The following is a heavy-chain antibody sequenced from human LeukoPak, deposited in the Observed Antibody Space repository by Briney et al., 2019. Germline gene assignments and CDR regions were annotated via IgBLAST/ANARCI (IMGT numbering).Heavy chain of an antibody. CDR2: INHNGNVN. CDR1: GFTFSNYG. V-gene: IGHV3-7*03. CDR3: ARGGGLDV. J-gene: IGHJ6*02. D-gene: IGHD3-16*01. Sequence: GGSLRLSCAASGFTFSNYGMNWVRQAPGKGLEWVASINHNGNVNYYVDSVKGRFTISRDNAKNSLYLQMSNLRAEDTAVYFCARGGGLDVWGQGATVTVSS.